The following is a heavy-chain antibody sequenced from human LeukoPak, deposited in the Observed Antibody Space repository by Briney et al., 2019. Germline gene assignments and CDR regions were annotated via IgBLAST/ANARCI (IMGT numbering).Heavy chain of an antibody. J-gene: IGHJ5*02. V-gene: IGHV4-38-2*02. CDR1: SYSISSGYY. D-gene: IGHD3-3*01. Sequence: PSETLSLTCTVSSYSISSGYYWGWIRQPPGKGLEWIGSIYHSGRTYYNPSLKSRVTISVDTSKNQFSLKLSSVTAADTAVYYCARGPHGETIFGVVLYWFDPWGQGTLVTVSS. CDR2: IYHSGRT. CDR3: ARGPHGETIFGVVLYWFDP.